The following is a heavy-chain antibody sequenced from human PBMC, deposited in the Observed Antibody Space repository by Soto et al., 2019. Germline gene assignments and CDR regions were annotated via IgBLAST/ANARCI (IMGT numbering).Heavy chain of an antibody. V-gene: IGHV4-59*01. CDR1: GGSISSYY. CDR2: IYYSGST. Sequence: SETLSLTCTVSGGSISSYYWSWIRQPPGKGLEWIGYIYYSGSTNYNPSLKSRVTISVDTSKNQFSLKLSSVTAADTAVYYCAKTVGATGLYYYYGMDVWGQGTTVTVSS. J-gene: IGHJ6*02. CDR3: AKTVGATGLYYYYGMDV. D-gene: IGHD1-26*01.